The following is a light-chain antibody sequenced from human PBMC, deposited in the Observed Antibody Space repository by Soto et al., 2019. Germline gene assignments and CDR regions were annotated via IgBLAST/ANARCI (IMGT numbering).Light chain of an antibody. CDR3: QHYGSSPR. J-gene: IGKJ1*01. V-gene: IGKV3-20*01. CDR1: QSVSGSY. CDR2: GAS. Sequence: EIVLTQSPGTLSLSPGERATLSCRASQSVSGSYLAWYQQKPGQAPRLLIYGASSRATGIPDRFSGSGSGTDFTLTISRLEPEDFAVYYCQHYGSSPRFGQGTKVDI.